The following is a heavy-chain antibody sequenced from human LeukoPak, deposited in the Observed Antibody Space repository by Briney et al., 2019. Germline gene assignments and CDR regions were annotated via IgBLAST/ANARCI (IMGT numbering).Heavy chain of an antibody. Sequence: ASVKVSCKASGGTFSSYAITWVRQAPGQGPEWMGWISPYNGDRRDALKFQDRVTMTTDTSTTTAYMELRSLRSDDTAVYYCARLRLGELSLGFDPWGQGTLVTVSS. CDR1: GGTFSSYA. V-gene: IGHV1-18*01. J-gene: IGHJ5*02. CDR3: ARLRLGELSLGFDP. D-gene: IGHD3-16*02. CDR2: ISPYNGDR.